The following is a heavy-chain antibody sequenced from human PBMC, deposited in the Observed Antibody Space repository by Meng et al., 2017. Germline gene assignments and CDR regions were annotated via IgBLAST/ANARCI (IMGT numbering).Heavy chain of an antibody. CDR3: ARGLGYCSGGSSC. Sequence: QLATWAAGLSESPDTLSLTFGVYVCSFSVYYWSWIRQPPGKGLEWIGEINHSGSTNYNPSLKSRVTISVDTSKNQFSLKLSSVTAADTAVHYCARGLGYCSGGSSCWGQGTLVTVSS. D-gene: IGHD2-15*01. V-gene: IGHV4-34*01. J-gene: IGHJ4*02. CDR1: VCSFSVYY. CDR2: INHSGST.